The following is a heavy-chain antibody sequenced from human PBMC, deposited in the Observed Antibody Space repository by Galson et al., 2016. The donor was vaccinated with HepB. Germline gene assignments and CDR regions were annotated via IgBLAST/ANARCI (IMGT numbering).Heavy chain of an antibody. CDR1: GGSVTSGYW. V-gene: IGHV4-4*02. D-gene: IGHD1-14*01. Sequence: ETLSLTCAVSGGSVTSGYWWSWVRQPPGKGLEWIGEIFHSGRTNYSPSLKSRVTISVDKSKDQFSLRLTSVTAADTAVYYCARTGYWGQGALVTVSS. CDR2: IFHSGRT. J-gene: IGHJ4*02. CDR3: ARTGY.